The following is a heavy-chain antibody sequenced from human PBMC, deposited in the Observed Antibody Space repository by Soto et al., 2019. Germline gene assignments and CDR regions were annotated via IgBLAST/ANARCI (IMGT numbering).Heavy chain of an antibody. CDR1: GFTLSSNG. D-gene: IGHD4-4*01. CDR2: IWYDGSDK. Sequence: GESLKISCAASGFTLSSNGMHWVRQAPGKGLEWVAFIWYDGSDKYYADSVKGRFTISRDNSKNTLYLQMNSLRAEDTAVYYCARDRYPNYPPDAFDIWGQGTLVTVSS. CDR3: ARDRYPNYPPDAFDI. J-gene: IGHJ3*02. V-gene: IGHV3-33*01.